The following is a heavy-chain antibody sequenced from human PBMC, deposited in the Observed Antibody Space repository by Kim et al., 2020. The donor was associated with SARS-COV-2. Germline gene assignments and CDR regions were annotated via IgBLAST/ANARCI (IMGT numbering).Heavy chain of an antibody. CDR1: GGSISSYY. J-gene: IGHJ3*02. V-gene: IGHV4-59*08. CDR2: IYYSGST. D-gene: IGHD2-8*01. CDR3: ARHRLNLDSMLYRDDAFDI. Sequence: SETLSLTCTVSGGSISSYYWSWIRQPPGKGLEWIGYIYYSGSTNYNPSLKSRVTISVDTSKNQFSLKLSSVTAADTAVYYCARHRLNLDSMLYRDDAFDIWGQGTMVTVSS.